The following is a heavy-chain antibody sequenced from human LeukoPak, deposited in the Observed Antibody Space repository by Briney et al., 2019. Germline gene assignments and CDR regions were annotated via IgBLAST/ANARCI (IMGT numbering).Heavy chain of an antibody. Sequence: GGSLRLSCAIAGCTFSAWELTWVRQAPGKGLEWGSYISRSGSTRYYADSVKGRFTISRDNAKNSLYLQMNSLRAEDTAVYYCARVATMVRVPLDALDIWGQGTMVSVSS. CDR3: ARVATMVRVPLDALDI. J-gene: IGHJ3*02. CDR2: ISRSGSTR. D-gene: IGHD3-10*01. CDR1: GCTFSAWE. V-gene: IGHV3-48*03.